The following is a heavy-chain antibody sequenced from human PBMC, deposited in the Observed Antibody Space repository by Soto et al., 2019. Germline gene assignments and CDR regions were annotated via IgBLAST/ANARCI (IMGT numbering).Heavy chain of an antibody. CDR1: GYTFTSYY. CDR2: INPSGGST. CDR3: ARDGGSDIVVVPAVSDSSSSHDAFDI. D-gene: IGHD2-2*01. Sequence: ASVRGSCKASGYTFTSYYMHWVRQAPGQGLEWMGIINPSGGSTSYAQKFQGRVTMTRDTSTSTVYMELSSLRSEDTAVYYCARDGGSDIVVVPAVSDSSSSHDAFDIWRQGTMVTVS. J-gene: IGHJ3*02. V-gene: IGHV1-46*03.